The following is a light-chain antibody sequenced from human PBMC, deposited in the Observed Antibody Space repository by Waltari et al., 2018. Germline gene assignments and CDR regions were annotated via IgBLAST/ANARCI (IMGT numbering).Light chain of an antibody. CDR2: QDT. CDR1: KLGDKY. CDR3: QAWDTSTYHVV. J-gene: IGLJ2*01. Sequence: SYELTQPPSVSVSPGQTASITCAGNKLGDKYACWYQQKPGPSPVVVLYQDTKRPSGIPERFSGSNSGNTATLTISWTQAMDEADYYCQAWDTSTYHVVFGGGTKLTVL. V-gene: IGLV3-1*01.